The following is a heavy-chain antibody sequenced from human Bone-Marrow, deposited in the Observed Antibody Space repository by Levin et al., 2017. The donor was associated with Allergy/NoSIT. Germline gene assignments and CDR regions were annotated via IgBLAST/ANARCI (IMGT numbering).Heavy chain of an antibody. CDR3: ARDPTYDEGGPNWFDP. CDR2: ISSSGSST. V-gene: IGHV3-48*03. J-gene: IGHJ5*02. CDR1: GFTFSSYE. Sequence: LSLTCAASGFTFSSYEMNWVRQAPGKGLEWVSYISSSGSSTYYADSVKGRFTISRDNAKKSLYLQMNSLRAEDTAVYYCARDPTYDEGGPNWFDPWGQGILVTVSS. D-gene: IGHD5-12*01.